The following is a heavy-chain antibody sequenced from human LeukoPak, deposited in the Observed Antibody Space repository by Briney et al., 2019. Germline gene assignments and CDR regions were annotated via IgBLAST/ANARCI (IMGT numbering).Heavy chain of an antibody. CDR3: ARVSNYIFDI. CDR1: GFTFSDYW. CDR2: IKPDGSEA. Sequence: PGGSLRLSCGVSGFTFSDYWMTWVRQAQGKGLEWLASIKPDGSEAYYVDSVKGRFTISRDNAKNSLYLQMNSLRAEGTAVYFCARVSNYIFDIWGQGTMVIVSS. V-gene: IGHV3-7*01. D-gene: IGHD5-24*01. J-gene: IGHJ3*02.